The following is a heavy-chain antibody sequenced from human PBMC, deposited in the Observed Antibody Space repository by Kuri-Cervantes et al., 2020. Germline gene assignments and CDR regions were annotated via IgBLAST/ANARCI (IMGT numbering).Heavy chain of an antibody. CDR1: GFTFDAYA. CDR3: VKDPGRLRWYTLLDP. Sequence: GGSRRLSCAVSGFTFDAYAMHWVRQAPGKVLEWVSGMSWNSGSRGYAASVKGRFIISRDNAKNSLYLPLDSLRTEDTAFYYCVKDPGRLRWYTLLDPWGQGTLVTVSS. CDR2: MSWNSGSR. J-gene: IGHJ5*02. V-gene: IGHV3-9*01. D-gene: IGHD4-23*01.